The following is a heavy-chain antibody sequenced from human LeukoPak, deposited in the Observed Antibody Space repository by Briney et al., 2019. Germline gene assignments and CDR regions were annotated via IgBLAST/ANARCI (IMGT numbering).Heavy chain of an antibody. J-gene: IGHJ4*02. CDR3: ARENIVVVPAAIYYFDY. Sequence: PGGSLRLSCAASGFTFDDYAMHWVRQAPGKGLEWVSGISWNSGSIGYADSVKGRFTISRDNAKNSLYLQMNSLRAEDTAVYYCARENIVVVPAAIYYFDYWGQGTLVTVSS. V-gene: IGHV3-9*01. CDR1: GFTFDDYA. D-gene: IGHD2-2*01. CDR2: ISWNSGSI.